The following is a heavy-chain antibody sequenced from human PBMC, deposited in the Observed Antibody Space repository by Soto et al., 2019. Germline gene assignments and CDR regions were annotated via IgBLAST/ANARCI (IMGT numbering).Heavy chain of an antibody. J-gene: IGHJ5*02. Sequence: SETLSLTCAVYGGSFSGYYWSWIRQPPGKGQEWIGEINHSGSTNYNPSLKSRVTISVDTSKNQFSLKLSSVTAADTAVYYCARLFGVCSGGSCYSFRFDPWGQGTLVTVSS. CDR3: ARLFGVCSGGSCYSFRFDP. V-gene: IGHV4-34*01. CDR1: GGSFSGYY. CDR2: INHSGST. D-gene: IGHD2-15*01.